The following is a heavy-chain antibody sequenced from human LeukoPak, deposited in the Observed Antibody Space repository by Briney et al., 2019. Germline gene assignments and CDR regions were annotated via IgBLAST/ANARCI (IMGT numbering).Heavy chain of an antibody. D-gene: IGHD5-18*01. V-gene: IGHV3-23*01. CDR3: AKDRDTAMVSYMDV. CDR2: ISGSGGST. J-gene: IGHJ6*03. Sequence: GGSLRLSCEASGFTFSNYAMSWVRQAPGKGLEWVSAISGSGGSTYYADSVKGRFTISRDNPKNTLYLQMNSLRAEDTAVYYCAKDRDTAMVSYMDVWGKGTTVTVSS. CDR1: GFTFSNYA.